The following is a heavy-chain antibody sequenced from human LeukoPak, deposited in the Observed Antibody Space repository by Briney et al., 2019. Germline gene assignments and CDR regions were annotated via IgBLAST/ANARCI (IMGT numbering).Heavy chain of an antibody. CDR3: ARDLGSARPLGNFDF. V-gene: IGHV1-18*01. Sequence: DSVKVSCKASGYAFTQFGVSWVRQAPGQGHEWMGWISGYNGNTHYVQHGQGRVTMTTDTSTSTAYMEVRSLRYDDTAVYFCARDLGSARPLGNFDFWGQGTLVTVSS. CDR2: ISGYNGNT. D-gene: IGHD6-25*01. CDR1: GYAFTQFG. J-gene: IGHJ4*02.